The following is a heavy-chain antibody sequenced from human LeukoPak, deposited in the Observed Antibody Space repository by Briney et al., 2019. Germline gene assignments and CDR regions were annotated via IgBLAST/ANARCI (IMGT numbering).Heavy chain of an antibody. CDR2: IKSRTDGGTT. CDR1: GFTFINAW. J-gene: IGHJ4*02. Sequence: PGGSLRLSCAASGFTFINAWMTWVRQAPGKGLEWVGRIKSRTDGGTTDYAAPVKGRFTISRDDSKNTVYLQMESLKTEDSAVYYCTTAPECGGDCYFYWGQGTLVTVSS. V-gene: IGHV3-15*01. CDR3: TTAPECGGDCYFY. D-gene: IGHD2-21*02.